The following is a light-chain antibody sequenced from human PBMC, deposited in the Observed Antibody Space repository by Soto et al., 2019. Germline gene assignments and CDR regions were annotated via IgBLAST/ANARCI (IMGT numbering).Light chain of an antibody. CDR3: SSYTSNNTHV. V-gene: IGLV2-14*03. J-gene: IGLJ1*01. Sequence: QSVLAQPASVSGSPGQSITISCTGTSSDVGGFSYVSWYQQYPGKAPKLLIYDVSNRPSGVSNRFSGSKSGNTASPTISGLQAEDEADYYCSSYTSNNTHVFGTGTKVTVL. CDR1: SSDVGGFSY. CDR2: DVS.